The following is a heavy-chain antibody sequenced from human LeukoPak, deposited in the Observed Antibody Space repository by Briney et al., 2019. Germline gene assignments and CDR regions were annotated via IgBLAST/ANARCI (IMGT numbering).Heavy chain of an antibody. CDR1: GFTVSSNY. J-gene: IGHJ4*02. CDR2: LYSDGTT. CDR3: ARNQRGLKRDY. V-gene: IGHV3-53*01. Sequence: PGGSLRLSCAASGFTVSSNYMIWVRQAPGKGLEWVSVLYSDGTTYYADSVKGRFTISRDNAKNSLYLQMNSLRAEDTAVYYCARNQRGLKRDYWGQGTLVTVSS.